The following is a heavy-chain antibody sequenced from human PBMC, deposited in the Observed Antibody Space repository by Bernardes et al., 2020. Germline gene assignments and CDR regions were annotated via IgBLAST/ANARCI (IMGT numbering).Heavy chain of an antibody. J-gene: IGHJ6*03. D-gene: IGHD1-26*01. CDR3: ARGRGSYYLGNYYYMDV. Sequence: GGSLRLSCAASGFTFSSYAMHWVRQAPGKGLEWVAVISYDGSNKYYADSVKGRFTISRDNSKNTLYLQMNSLRAEDTAVYYCARGRGSYYLGNYYYMDVWGKGTTVTVSS. CDR2: ISYDGSNK. V-gene: IGHV3-30-3*01. CDR1: GFTFSSYA.